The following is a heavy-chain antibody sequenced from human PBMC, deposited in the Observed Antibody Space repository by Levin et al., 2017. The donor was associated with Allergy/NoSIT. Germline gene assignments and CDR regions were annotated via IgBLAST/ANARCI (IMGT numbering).Heavy chain of an antibody. CDR3: ARGGNSRGYYYFYGMDV. V-gene: IGHV3-30*04. D-gene: IGHD4-23*01. CDR1: EFTFSNYA. J-gene: IGHJ6*02. CDR2: ISYDGNNE. Sequence: QAGGSLRLSCAASEFTFSNYAMHWVRQAPGKGLEWVAIISYDGNNEYYADSVKGRFTISRDNSKYTVYLQMNSLRAADTAVYYCARGGNSRGYYYFYGMDVWGQGTTVTVSS.